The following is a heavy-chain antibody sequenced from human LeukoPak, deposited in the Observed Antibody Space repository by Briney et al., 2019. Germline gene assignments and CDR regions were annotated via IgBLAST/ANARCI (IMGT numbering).Heavy chain of an antibody. CDR1: GFTFSIYG. CDR2: ISNDGSNN. CDR3: ARAGATAGTHFDY. V-gene: IGHV3-30*03. Sequence: GGSLRLSCAASGFTFSIYGMHWVRQAPGKGLEWVAVISNDGSNNYYADSVKGRFTISRDNSKNTLYLQMNSLRAEDTAVYYCARAGATAGTHFDYWGQGTLVTVSS. D-gene: IGHD6-13*01. J-gene: IGHJ4*02.